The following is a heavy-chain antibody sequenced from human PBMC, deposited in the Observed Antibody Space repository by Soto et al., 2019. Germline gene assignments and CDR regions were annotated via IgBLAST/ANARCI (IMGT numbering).Heavy chain of an antibody. CDR3: AREGDEVGATPYYFDH. J-gene: IGHJ4*02. CDR2: ISSSSSYI. D-gene: IGHD1-26*01. Sequence: GGSLRLSCAASGFTFSSYSMNWVRQAPGKGLEWVSSISSSSSYIYYADSVKGRFTISRDNAKNSLYLQMNSLRAEDTAVYYCAREGDEVGATPYYFDHWGQGTLVTVSS. V-gene: IGHV3-21*01. CDR1: GFTFSSYS.